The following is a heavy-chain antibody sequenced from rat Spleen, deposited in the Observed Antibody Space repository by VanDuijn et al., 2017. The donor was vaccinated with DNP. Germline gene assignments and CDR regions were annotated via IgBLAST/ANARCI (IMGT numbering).Heavy chain of an antibody. Sequence: QVQLKESGPGLVQPSRTLSLTCTVSGFSLTSYGVSWVRQPPGKGLEWIAAIWSGGSTDYNSALKSRLSISRDTSKSQVFLKMNSLQADDTGTYYCIRDPNSSYWYFDFWGPGTMVTVSS. J-gene: IGHJ1*01. CDR3: IRDPNSSYWYFDF. D-gene: IGHD5-1*01. V-gene: IGHV2-4*01. CDR2: IWSGGST. CDR1: GFSLTSYG.